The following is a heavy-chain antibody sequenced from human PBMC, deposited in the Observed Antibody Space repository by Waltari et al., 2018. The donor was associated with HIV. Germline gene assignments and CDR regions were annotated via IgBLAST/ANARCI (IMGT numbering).Heavy chain of an antibody. Sequence: QVQLVQSGAEVKKPGASVKVSCKASGYTFTSYDINWVRQATGQGLEWMGWRNPNSGNTGCAQKFQGRVAMTRNTSISTAYMELSSLRSEDTAVYYCARALEWLPYYYGMDVWGQGTTVTVSS. CDR2: RNPNSGNT. D-gene: IGHD3-3*01. CDR1: GYTFTSYD. CDR3: ARALEWLPYYYGMDV. V-gene: IGHV1-8*01. J-gene: IGHJ6*02.